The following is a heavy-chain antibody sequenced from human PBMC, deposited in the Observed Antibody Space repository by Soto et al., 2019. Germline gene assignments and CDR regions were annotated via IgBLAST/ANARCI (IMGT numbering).Heavy chain of an antibody. CDR3: VSATYFSDSSCYTLCFDH. CDR2: SRDKGQGYNT. CDR1: GFTLSDHY. D-gene: IGHD3-22*01. J-gene: IGHJ5*02. Sequence: EVQLVESGGGLVHPGGSLRLSCEGSGFTLSDHYIDWVRQAPGKGLAWLGRSRDKGQGYNTAYAASVKGRFTTSRDESNNSVYLPMNSMRPEDTAVYYCVSATYFSDSSCYTLCFDHWCQGTLVTVSS. V-gene: IGHV3-72*01.